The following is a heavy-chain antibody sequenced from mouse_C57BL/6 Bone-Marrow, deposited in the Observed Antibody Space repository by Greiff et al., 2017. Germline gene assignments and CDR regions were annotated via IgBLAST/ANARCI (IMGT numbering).Heavy chain of an antibody. J-gene: IGHJ2*01. Sequence: QVTLKESGPGILQSSQTLSLTCSFSGFSLSTSGMGVSWIRQPSGKGLEWLAHIYWDDDKRYNPSLKSRLTSSKDTSRNRVFLKITSVDTADTATYYGARSRYSHFDYWGQGTTLTVSS. D-gene: IGHD2-12*01. CDR3: ARSRYSHFDY. V-gene: IGHV8-12*01. CDR2: IYWDDDK. CDR1: GFSLSTSGMG.